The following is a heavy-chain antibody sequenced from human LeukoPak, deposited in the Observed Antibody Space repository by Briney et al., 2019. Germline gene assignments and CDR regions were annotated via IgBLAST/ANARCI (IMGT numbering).Heavy chain of an antibody. CDR2: ISSSSSYI. Sequence: PGGSLRLSCAASGFTFSSYSMNWVRQAPGKGLEWVSSISSSSSYIYYADSVKGRFTISRDNAKNSLYLQMNSLRAEDTAVYYCARAGAGYSSGWPFDYWGQGTLVTVSS. J-gene: IGHJ4*02. D-gene: IGHD6-19*01. V-gene: IGHV3-21*01. CDR1: GFTFSSYS. CDR3: ARAGAGYSSGWPFDY.